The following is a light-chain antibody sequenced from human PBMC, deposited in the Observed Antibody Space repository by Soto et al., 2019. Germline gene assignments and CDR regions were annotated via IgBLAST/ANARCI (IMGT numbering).Light chain of an antibody. V-gene: IGLV2-14*01. CDR3: SSYTSSSTYV. Sequence: QSALTQPASVSGSPGQSITLSCTGTSSDVGDYNYVSWYQQHPGKAPKLMIYEVSNRPSGVSDSFSGSKSGNTASLTISGLQDEDEAYYYCSSYTSSSTYVFGTVTKLTVL. CDR1: SSDVGDYNY. CDR2: EVS. J-gene: IGLJ1*01.